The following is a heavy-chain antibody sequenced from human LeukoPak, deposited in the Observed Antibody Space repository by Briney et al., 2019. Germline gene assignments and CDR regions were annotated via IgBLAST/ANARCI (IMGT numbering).Heavy chain of an antibody. D-gene: IGHD6-6*01. V-gene: IGHV4-59*01. J-gene: IGHJ4*02. Sequence: SETLSLTCTVSGVSISTYYWSWIRQPPGKGLEWLGYIFYTGSTNYNPSLKSRVTMSIDTSKNQFSLKLSSVTAADTAVYYCTRTYSSSSIDYWGQGALVTVPS. CDR3: TRTYSSSSIDY. CDR1: GVSISTYY. CDR2: IFYTGST.